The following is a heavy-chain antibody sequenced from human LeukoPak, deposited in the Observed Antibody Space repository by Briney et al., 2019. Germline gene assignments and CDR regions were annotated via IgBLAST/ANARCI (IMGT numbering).Heavy chain of an antibody. D-gene: IGHD6-6*01. V-gene: IGHV4-39*02. CDR1: GDSISSSSYY. Sequence: PSETLSLTCTVSGDSISSSSYYWGWIRQPPGKGLEWIGSLSYSRSTYYNPSLKSRVTISVDASKNQFSLRLSSVTAADTAVYYCARGRIASRPGDWGQGTLVTVSS. J-gene: IGHJ4*02. CDR2: LSYSRST. CDR3: ARGRIASRPGD.